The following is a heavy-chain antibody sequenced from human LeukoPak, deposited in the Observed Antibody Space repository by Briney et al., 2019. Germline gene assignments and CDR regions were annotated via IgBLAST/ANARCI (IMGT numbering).Heavy chain of an antibody. CDR2: IYYNGNT. CDR3: ARSVSGSYGAFDI. V-gene: IGHV4-39*07. J-gene: IGHJ3*02. Sequence: SETLSLTCTVSGGSISSYSYYWGWIRQPPGKGLEWIGSIYYNGNTYYTPSLKSRVTISVDTSKNQFSLKVSSVTAADTAVYFCARSVSGSYGAFDIWGQGTLVTVSS. D-gene: IGHD1-26*01. CDR1: GGSISSYSYY.